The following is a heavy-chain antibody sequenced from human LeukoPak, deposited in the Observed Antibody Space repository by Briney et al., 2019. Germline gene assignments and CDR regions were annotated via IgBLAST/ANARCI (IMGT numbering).Heavy chain of an antibody. V-gene: IGHV1-46*01. CDR3: AVLAAAGHGVDY. CDR1: GYTFTSYY. CDR2: INPSGGST. J-gene: IGHJ4*02. D-gene: IGHD6-13*01. Sequence: ASVKVSCKASGYTFTSYYMHWVRQAPGQGLEWMGIINPSGGSTSYAQKFQGRVTMTRDTSTSTVYMELSSLRSEDTAVYYCAVLAAAGHGVDYWGQGTLVTVSS.